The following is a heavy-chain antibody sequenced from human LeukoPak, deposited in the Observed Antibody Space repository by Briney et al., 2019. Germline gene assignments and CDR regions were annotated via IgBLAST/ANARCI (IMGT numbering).Heavy chain of an antibody. J-gene: IGHJ4*02. CDR3: ARDLWIYYGSGSPLDY. V-gene: IGHV3-30*03. Sequence: PGRSLRLSCAASGFTFSSYGMHWVRQAPGKGLEWVAVISYDGSNKYYADSVKGRFTISRDNSKNTLYLQMNSLRAEDTAVYYCARDLWIYYGSGSPLDYWGQGTLVTVSS. D-gene: IGHD3-10*01. CDR1: GFTFSSYG. CDR2: ISYDGSNK.